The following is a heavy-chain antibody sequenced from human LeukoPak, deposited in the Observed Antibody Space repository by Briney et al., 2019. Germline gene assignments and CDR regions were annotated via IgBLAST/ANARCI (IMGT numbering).Heavy chain of an antibody. V-gene: IGHV3-7*03. CDR3: ARGCCSVSGLYFEF. CDR2: INKDGSGT. CDR1: GFTFSNYF. J-gene: IGHJ4*02. Sequence: GGSLRLSCAASGFTFSNYFMGWVRQAPGKGLEWVANINKDGSGTSYAGSVKGRLTISRDNAKNSLYLQMNGLRVEDTAVYYCARGCCSVSGLYFEFWGQGSLVTVSS. D-gene: IGHD3-9*01.